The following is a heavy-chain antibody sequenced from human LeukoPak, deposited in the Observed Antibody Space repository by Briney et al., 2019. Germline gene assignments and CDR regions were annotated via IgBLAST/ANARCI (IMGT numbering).Heavy chain of an antibody. J-gene: IGHJ6*02. D-gene: IGHD6-19*01. CDR1: GFTFSSYA. CDR2: ISGSGGST. CDR3: AKNSGSGWYYADRRYYYGMDV. Sequence: GGSLRLSCAASGFTFSSYAMGWVRQAPGKGLEWVSAISGSGGSTYYADSVKGRFTISRDNSENTLYLQMNSLRAEDTAVCYCAKNSGSGWYYADRRYYYGMDVWGQGTTVTVSS. V-gene: IGHV3-23*01.